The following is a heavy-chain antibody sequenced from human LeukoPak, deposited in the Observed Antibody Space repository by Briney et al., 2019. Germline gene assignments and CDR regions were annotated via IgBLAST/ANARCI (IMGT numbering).Heavy chain of an antibody. Sequence: ASVKVSCKASGYTFIVYYMHWVRQAPGQGLEWMGWINPDSGGTKYAQKFQDRVTMTSDTSISTAYMELSRLRSDDTAVYYCARDHLLFRQPPNWFDPWGQGTLVTVSS. CDR1: GYTFIVYY. V-gene: IGHV1-2*02. D-gene: IGHD1-14*01. CDR2: INPDSGGT. CDR3: ARDHLLFRQPPNWFDP. J-gene: IGHJ5*02.